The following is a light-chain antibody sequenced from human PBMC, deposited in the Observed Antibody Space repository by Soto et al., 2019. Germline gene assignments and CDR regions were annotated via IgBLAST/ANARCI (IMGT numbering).Light chain of an antibody. CDR1: QSVSNNY. J-gene: IGKJ1*01. CDR3: HQYGSSVT. V-gene: IGKV3-20*01. CDR2: GAS. Sequence: EIGLTQSPGTLSLSPGERATLSCRASQSVSNNYLAWYQQKPGQAPRLLIYGASNRATGIPDRFSGSGSGTDFTLTIGSLAPEEFEVYYCHQYGSSVTFGQWTKVESK.